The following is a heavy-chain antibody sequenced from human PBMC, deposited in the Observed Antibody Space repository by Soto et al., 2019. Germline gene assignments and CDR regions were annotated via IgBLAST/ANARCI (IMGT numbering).Heavy chain of an antibody. CDR3: AREQVVVVPAAPPNYYYYMDV. CDR2: INAGNGNT. Sequence: ASVKVSCKASGYTFTSYAMHWARQAPGQRLEWMGWINAGNGNTKYSQKIQGRVTITRDTSASTTYMELSSLRSEDTAVYYFAREQVVVVPAAPPNYYYYMDVWGKGTTVTVSS. J-gene: IGHJ6*03. D-gene: IGHD2-2*01. V-gene: IGHV1-3*01. CDR1: GYTFTSYA.